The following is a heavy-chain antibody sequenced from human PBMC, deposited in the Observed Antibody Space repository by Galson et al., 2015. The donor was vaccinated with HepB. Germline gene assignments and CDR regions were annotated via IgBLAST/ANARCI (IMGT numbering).Heavy chain of an antibody. CDR1: GFTFRSYP. J-gene: IGHJ4*02. CDR3: AKDRGGGNLEFDN. Sequence: SLRLSCAGSGFTFRSYPMSWVRQTPGKGLEWVSSITGSGSSTYYVDSVRGRFTISRDNSNNTVSLQMSSLRDEDTAMYYCAKDRGGGNLEFDNWGQGTLVSVSS. V-gene: IGHV3-23*01. D-gene: IGHD4-23*01. CDR2: ITGSGSST.